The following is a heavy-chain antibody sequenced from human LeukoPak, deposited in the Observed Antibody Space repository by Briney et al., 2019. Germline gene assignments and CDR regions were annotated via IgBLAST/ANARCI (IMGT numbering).Heavy chain of an antibody. CDR2: INSDGSST. J-gene: IGHJ4*02. CDR1: GFTFSSYW. V-gene: IGHV3-74*01. Sequence: GGSLRLSCAASGFTFSSYWMHWVRQAPGKGLVWVSRINSDGSSTNYADSVKGRYTISRDNSKNTLYLQMNSLRAEDTAVYYCAKDTTAMINYYFDYWGQGTLVTVSS. CDR3: AKDTTAMINYYFDY. D-gene: IGHD5-18*01.